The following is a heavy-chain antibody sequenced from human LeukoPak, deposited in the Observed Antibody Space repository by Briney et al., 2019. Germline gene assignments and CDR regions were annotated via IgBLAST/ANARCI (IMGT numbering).Heavy chain of an antibody. CDR3: ARDTTEPPGDAFDI. CDR1: GGSISSYY. V-gene: IGHV4-59*01. D-gene: IGHD1-1*01. J-gene: IGHJ3*02. Sequence: SETLSLTCTVSGGSISSYYWSWIRQPPGKGLEWIGYIYYSGSTNYNPSLKSRVTISVDTSKNQFSLKLSSVTAADTAVYYCARDTTEPPGDAFDIWGQGTMVTVSS. CDR2: IYYSGST.